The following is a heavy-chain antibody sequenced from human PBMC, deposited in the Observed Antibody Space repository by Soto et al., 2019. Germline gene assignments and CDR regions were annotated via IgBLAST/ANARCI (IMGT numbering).Heavy chain of an antibody. CDR1: GYTFTSYG. D-gene: IGHD1-1*01. J-gene: IGHJ4*01. V-gene: IGHV1-18*01. CDR2: ISTYNVNT. Sequence: GASVKVSCKASGYTFTSYGFSWVRQAPGQGLEWMGWISTYNVNTYYAQKFQGRVTMTADTSTSTVYMELRTLRSDDTAVYYCARDSGTTPYYFDYWGQGTLVTVSS. CDR3: ARDSGTTPYYFDY.